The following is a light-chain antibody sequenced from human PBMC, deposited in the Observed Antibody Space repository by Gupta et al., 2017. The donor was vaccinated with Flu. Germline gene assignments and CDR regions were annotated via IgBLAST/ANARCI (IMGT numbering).Light chain of an antibody. V-gene: IGLV2-8*01. J-gene: IGLJ1*01. Sequence: QSALTHPPSASWSPGQSVTISCTGTSSDIGGYNYVSWYQQHPGKAPQLIIYEVSKRPSGVPDRFSGSKSGNTASLTVSGLQAEDEADYYCSSYGGSNNVVFGIGTKVTVL. CDR3: SSYGGSNNVV. CDR1: SSDIGGYNY. CDR2: EVS.